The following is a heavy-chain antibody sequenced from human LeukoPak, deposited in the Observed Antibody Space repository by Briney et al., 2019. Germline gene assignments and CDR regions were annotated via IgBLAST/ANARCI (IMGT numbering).Heavy chain of an antibody. CDR1: GGSFSGYY. D-gene: IGHD3-3*01. Sequence: WETLSLTCAVYGGSFSGYYWSWIRQPPGKGLEWIGEINHSGSTNYNPSLKSRVTISVDTSKNQFSLKLSSVTAGGGAVYYCARGPLRSGYYRPNWFDPWGQGTLVSVSS. V-gene: IGHV4-34*01. J-gene: IGHJ5*02. CDR2: INHSGST. CDR3: ARGPLRSGYYRPNWFDP.